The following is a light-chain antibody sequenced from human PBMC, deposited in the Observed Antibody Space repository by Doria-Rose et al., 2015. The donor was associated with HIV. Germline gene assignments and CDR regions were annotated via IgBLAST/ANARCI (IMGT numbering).Light chain of an antibody. CDR1: QGISNF. V-gene: IGKV1-27*01. CDR2: AAS. CDR3: QNYNSAPLT. Sequence: TPSPSSLSASVGDRVTITCRASQGISNFLAWYQQKPGRVPKLLIYAASTLQSGVPSRFSGSGSGTDFSLTISTLQPEDVAIYYCQNYNSAPLTFGGGNKV. J-gene: IGKJ4*01.